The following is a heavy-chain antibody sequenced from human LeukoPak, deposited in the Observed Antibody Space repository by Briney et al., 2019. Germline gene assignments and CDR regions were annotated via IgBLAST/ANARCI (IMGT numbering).Heavy chain of an antibody. CDR1: GFNFSSYW. D-gene: IGHD5-24*01. Sequence: GGSLRLSCAASGFNFSSYWMHWVRQAPGKGLVLDSRINTDGSSIDYADSVKGRFTISRDNAKNTLYLQMSGLRAEDTAVYYCARVEDGYNYEDYFDLWGQGTLVAVSS. V-gene: IGHV3-74*01. CDR3: ARVEDGYNYEDYFDL. J-gene: IGHJ4*02. CDR2: INTDGSSI.